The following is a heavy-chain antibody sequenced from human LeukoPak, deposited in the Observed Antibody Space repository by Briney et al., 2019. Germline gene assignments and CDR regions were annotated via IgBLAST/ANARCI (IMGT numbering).Heavy chain of an antibody. CDR2: INPNSGGT. CDR3: ARARQYYYDSSGYSPYYFDY. CDR1: GYTFTGYY. J-gene: IGHJ4*02. D-gene: IGHD3-22*01. V-gene: IGHV1-2*02. Sequence: ASVKVSCKASGYTFTGYYMNWVRQAPGQGLEWMGWINPNSGGTNYAQKFQGRVTMTRDTSISTAYMELSRLRSDDTAVYYCARARQYYYDSSGYSPYYFDYWGQGTLVTVSS.